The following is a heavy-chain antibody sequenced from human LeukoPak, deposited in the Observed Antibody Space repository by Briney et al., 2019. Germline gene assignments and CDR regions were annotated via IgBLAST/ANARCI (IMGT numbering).Heavy chain of an antibody. V-gene: IGHV4-34*01. Sequence: SETLSLTCAVSGGSFSGYYWSLIRQPPRKGLEWIGEINHSGSTNYNPSLKSRVTISVDTSKNQFSLKLSSVTAADTAVYYCARARTSLQWLVRYYFDYWGQGTLVTVSS. D-gene: IGHD6-19*01. CDR2: INHSGST. CDR3: ARARTSLQWLVRYYFDY. CDR1: GGSFSGYY. J-gene: IGHJ4*02.